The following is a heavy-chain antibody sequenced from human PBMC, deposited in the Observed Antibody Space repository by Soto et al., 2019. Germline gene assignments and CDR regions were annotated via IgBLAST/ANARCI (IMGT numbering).Heavy chain of an antibody. CDR2: MNPNSGNT. CDR1: GYTFISYD. V-gene: IGHV1-8*01. CDR3: ARRATWDVQDH. J-gene: IGHJ4*02. Sequence: QVQLVQSGAEVKKPGASVRVSCKASGYTFISYDINWVRQATGQGPEWMGWMNPNSGNTGFAQKFQGRVTMTRNTSISTAYMELSSLRSEDTAVYYCARRATWDVQDHWGQGTLVTVSS. D-gene: IGHD1-1*01.